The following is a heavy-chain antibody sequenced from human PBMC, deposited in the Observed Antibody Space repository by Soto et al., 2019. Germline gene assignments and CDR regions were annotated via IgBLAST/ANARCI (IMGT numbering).Heavy chain of an antibody. CDR1: GFTFSSYG. CDR2: ISYDGSNK. CDR3: AKDFGPFDY. Sequence: GGSLRLSCAASGFTFSSYGMHWVRQAPGKGLEWVAVISYDGSNKYYADSVKSRFTISRDNSKNTLYLQMNSLRAEDTAVYYCAKDFGPFDYWGQGTLVTVSS. D-gene: IGHD3-10*01. V-gene: IGHV3-30*18. J-gene: IGHJ4*02.